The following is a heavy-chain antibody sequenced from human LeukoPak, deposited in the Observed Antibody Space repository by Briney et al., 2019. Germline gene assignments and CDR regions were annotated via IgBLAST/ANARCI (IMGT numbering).Heavy chain of an antibody. D-gene: IGHD1-14*01. CDR3: ARGIGTTFDP. V-gene: IGHV4-39*07. CDR2: FFYSGTT. Sequence: SETLSLTCTVSGGSISSSNYHRGWIRQPPGKGLEWIGNFFYSGTTHYNPSLKSRVTISVDASKNQFSLRLTSVTAADTAVYFCARGIGTTFDPWGQGTPVIVSS. J-gene: IGHJ5*02. CDR1: GGSISSSNYH.